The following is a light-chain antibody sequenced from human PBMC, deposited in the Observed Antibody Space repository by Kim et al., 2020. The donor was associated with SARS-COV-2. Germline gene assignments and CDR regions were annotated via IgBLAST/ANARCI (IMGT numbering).Light chain of an antibody. CDR2: GAS. Sequence: SPGERATPSCRASQSVSSSHLAWYQQKRGQPPRLLIYGASKRATGIPDRFSGSGSGTDFTLTISRLEPEDFAVYHCQQYGSSPWTFGQGTKVDIK. V-gene: IGKV3-20*01. CDR1: QSVSSSH. J-gene: IGKJ1*01. CDR3: QQYGSSPWT.